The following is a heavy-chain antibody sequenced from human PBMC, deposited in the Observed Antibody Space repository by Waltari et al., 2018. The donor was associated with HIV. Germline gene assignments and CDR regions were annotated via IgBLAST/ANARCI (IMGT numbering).Heavy chain of an antibody. V-gene: IGHV3-74*01. Sequence: VESGGGLVQPGGSLRLSCAASGFTFSSYWMHWVRQAPGKGLVWVSRINSDGSSTSYADSVKGRFTISRDNAKNTLYLQMNSLRAEDTAVYYCARGTYYDFWSARYYGMDVWGQGTTVTVSS. J-gene: IGHJ6*02. CDR1: GFTFSSYW. D-gene: IGHD3-3*01. CDR3: ARGTYYDFWSARYYGMDV. CDR2: INSDGSST.